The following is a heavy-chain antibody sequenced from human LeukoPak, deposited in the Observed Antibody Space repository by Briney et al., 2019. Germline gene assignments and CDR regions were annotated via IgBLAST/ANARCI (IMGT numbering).Heavy chain of an antibody. J-gene: IGHJ5*02. CDR3: AKGVSSVVYALNWFDP. CDR2: ISGSGGST. CDR1: GFTFSSYA. Sequence: GGSLRLSCAASGFTFSSYAMSWVRQAPGKGLEWVSAISGSGGSTYYADSVKGRFTISRDNSKNTLYLQMNSLRAEGTAVYYCAKGVSSVVYALNWFDPWGQGTLVTVSS. V-gene: IGHV3-23*01. D-gene: IGHD2-8*02.